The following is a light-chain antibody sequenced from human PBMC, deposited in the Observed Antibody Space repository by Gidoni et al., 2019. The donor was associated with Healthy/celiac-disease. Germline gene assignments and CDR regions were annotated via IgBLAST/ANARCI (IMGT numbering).Light chain of an antibody. CDR1: QSVSSSY. Sequence: EIVLTQSPGTLSWSPGESATLSCRASQSVSSSYLAWYQQKPGQAPRLLIYGASSRATGIPDRFSGSGSGTDFTLTISRLEPEDFAVYYCQQYGSSPTFGQGTKVEIK. V-gene: IGKV3-20*01. CDR3: QQYGSSPT. J-gene: IGKJ1*01. CDR2: GAS.